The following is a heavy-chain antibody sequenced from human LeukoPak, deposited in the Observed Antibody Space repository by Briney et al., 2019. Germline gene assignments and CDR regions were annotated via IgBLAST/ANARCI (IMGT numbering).Heavy chain of an antibody. Sequence: SETLSLTCAVSGGSISSSNWWSWVRQPPGKGLEWIGEIYHSGSTNYNPSLKSRVTISVDTSKNQFSLKLSSVTAADTAVYYCARAYCGGDCYYADAFDIWGQGTMVTVSS. CDR3: ARAYCGGDCYYADAFDI. CDR1: GGSISSSNW. V-gene: IGHV4-4*02. J-gene: IGHJ3*02. CDR2: IYHSGST. D-gene: IGHD2-21*02.